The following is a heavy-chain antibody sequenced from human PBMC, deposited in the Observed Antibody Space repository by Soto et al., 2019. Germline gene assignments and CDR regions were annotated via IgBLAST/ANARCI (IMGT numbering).Heavy chain of an antibody. J-gene: IGHJ1*01. Sequence: SETLSLTCTVSGASVDSAGYFGTWIRQRPGKGLEWIGHINYSGSTDHTPSLRSRLMVSIDTSKNQFSLKLNSVTAADTAIYYCARGTGLSYTYGIDDWGQGTLVTVSS. D-gene: IGHD5-18*01. V-gene: IGHV4-31*03. CDR3: ARGTGLSYTYGIDD. CDR2: INYSGST. CDR1: GASVDSAGYF.